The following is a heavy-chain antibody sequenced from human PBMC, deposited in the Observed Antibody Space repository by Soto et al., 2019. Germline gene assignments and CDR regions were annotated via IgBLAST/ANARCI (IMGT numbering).Heavy chain of an antibody. CDR3: ARANVQCDSGTYEGGYYYFDY. J-gene: IGHJ4*02. CDR1: GGSFSGYY. Sequence: SETLSLTCAVSGGSFSGYYWTWIRQPPGKGLEWIGQISSSGSTTYNPSLKSRVFISIGTSNNQIFLELSSVTAADTAVYYCARANVQCDSGTYEGGYYYFDYWGQGSLVTVS. CDR2: ISSSGST. D-gene: IGHD3-10*01. V-gene: IGHV4-34*01.